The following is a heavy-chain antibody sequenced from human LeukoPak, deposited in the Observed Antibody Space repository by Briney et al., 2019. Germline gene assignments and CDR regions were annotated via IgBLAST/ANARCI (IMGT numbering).Heavy chain of an antibody. D-gene: IGHD4-23*01. CDR2: FSGSGGDT. V-gene: IGHV3-23*01. CDR1: GFTFSRYA. CDR3: PKPLLTPGN. J-gene: IGHJ4*02. Sequence: GGSLRLSCAASGFTFSRYAMSWVRQAPGKGLEWVSAFSGSGGDTYYADSVKGRFTISRDNSKNTLYLQMNRLRVDDTAFYYCPKPLLTPGNWGPGTLVTVSS.